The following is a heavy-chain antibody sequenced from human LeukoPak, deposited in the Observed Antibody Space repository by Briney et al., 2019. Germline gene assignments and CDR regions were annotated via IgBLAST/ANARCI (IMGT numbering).Heavy chain of an antibody. V-gene: IGHV1-2*02. CDR1: GYTFIGHY. Sequence: ASVKVSCKASGYTFIGHYIHWVRQAPGQGLEWMGWMNPDSGGTNYAQKFQDRVTMNRDTSITTAYMELSRLTSDDTAVYYCAKEARGGIIAAAGDYWGQGTLVTVSS. CDR3: AKEARGGIIAAAGDY. J-gene: IGHJ4*02. CDR2: MNPDSGGT. D-gene: IGHD6-13*01.